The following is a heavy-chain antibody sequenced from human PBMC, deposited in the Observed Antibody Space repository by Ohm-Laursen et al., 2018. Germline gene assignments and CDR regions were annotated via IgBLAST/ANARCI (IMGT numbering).Heavy chain of an antibody. V-gene: IGHV3-23*01. D-gene: IGHD6-13*01. CDR2: ISTSGDRT. Sequence: SLRLSCAASGFTFSSYAMSWVRQAPGKGLEWVSAISTSGDRTSYVDSVKGRFTISRDNSKDTLYLQMNSLRAEDTAVYYCAKPPSSSWYGAFDIWGQGTMVTVSS. CDR3: AKPPSSSWYGAFDI. CDR1: GFTFSSYA. J-gene: IGHJ3*02.